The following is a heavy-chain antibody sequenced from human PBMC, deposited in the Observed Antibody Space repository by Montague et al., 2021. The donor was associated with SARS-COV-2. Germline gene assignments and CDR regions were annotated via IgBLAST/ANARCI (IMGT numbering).Heavy chain of an antibody. D-gene: IGHD3-22*01. CDR1: GFTFSSHP. J-gene: IGHJ4*02. CDR3: ARGRQWLVLGQVDY. V-gene: IGHV3-30*04. Sequence: SLRLSCAASGFTFSSHPMHWVRQAPGNGLEWVAVISFDGSSKYYVDSMKGRLTISRDNSKNTLFLQMNSLRVEDTAVYYCARGRQWLVLGQVDYWGQGTLVTASS. CDR2: ISFDGSSK.